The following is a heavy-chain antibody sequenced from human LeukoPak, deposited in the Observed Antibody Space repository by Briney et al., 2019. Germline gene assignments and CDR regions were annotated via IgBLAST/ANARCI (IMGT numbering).Heavy chain of an antibody. CDR2: ISSSSSTI. D-gene: IGHD3-3*01. CDR3: ARVGYYDFWSGTLKDYYMDV. CDR1: GFTFSNAW. J-gene: IGHJ6*03. V-gene: IGHV3-48*01. Sequence: PGGSLRLSCAASGFTFSNAWMSWVRQAPGKGLEWVSYISSSSSTIYYADSVKGRFTISRDNAKNSLYLQMNSLRAEDTAVYYCARVGYYDFWSGTLKDYYMDVWGKGTTVTVSS.